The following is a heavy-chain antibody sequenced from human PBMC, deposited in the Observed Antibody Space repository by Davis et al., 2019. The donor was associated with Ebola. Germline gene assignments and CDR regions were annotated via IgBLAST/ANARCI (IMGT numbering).Heavy chain of an antibody. CDR2: INHSGST. Sequence: SETLSLTCAVYGGSFSGYYWSWIRQPPGKGLGWIGEINHSGSTNYSPSLKSRVTISADTSKNQFSLRLKSVTATDTAMYYCARDYVYWGQGILVTVSS. CDR3: ARDYVY. V-gene: IGHV4-34*01. J-gene: IGHJ4*02. D-gene: IGHD3-16*01. CDR1: GGSFSGYY.